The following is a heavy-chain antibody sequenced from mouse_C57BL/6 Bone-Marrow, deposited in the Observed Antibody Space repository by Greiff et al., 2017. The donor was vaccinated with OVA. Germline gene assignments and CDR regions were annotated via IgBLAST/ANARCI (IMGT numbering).Heavy chain of an antibody. CDR1: GFSLTSYA. D-gene: IGHD3-2*02. CDR2: IWTGGGT. V-gene: IGHV2-9-1*01. J-gene: IGHJ2*01. Sequence: QVQLKESGPGLVAPSQSLSITCTVSGFSLTSYAISWVRQPPGKGLEWLGVIWTGGGTHYNSALKSRLSISKDNSKSQVFLKMNSLQTDDTARYYCARNWPQVGLGDYWGQGTTLTVSS. CDR3: ARNWPQVGLGDY.